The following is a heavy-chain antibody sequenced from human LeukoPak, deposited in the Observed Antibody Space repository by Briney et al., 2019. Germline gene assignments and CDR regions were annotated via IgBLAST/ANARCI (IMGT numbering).Heavy chain of an antibody. CDR1: GFIFDDFA. D-gene: IGHD6-19*01. V-gene: IGHV3-9*01. CDR3: AKDREHWLVPPGYAFDV. Sequence: GRSLRLSCAASGFIFDDFAMHWVRQAPGKGLEWVSGVSWGSDSIEYADSVRGRFTISRDNANNSLYLQMNSLRPEDTAFYYCAKDREHWLVPPGYAFDVWGQGTLVTVSS. CDR2: VSWGSDSI. J-gene: IGHJ3*01.